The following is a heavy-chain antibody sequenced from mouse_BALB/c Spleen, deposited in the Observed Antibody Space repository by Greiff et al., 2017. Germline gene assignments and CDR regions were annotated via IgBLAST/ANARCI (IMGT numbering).Heavy chain of an antibody. J-gene: IGHJ2*01. D-gene: IGHD1-2*01. CDR1: GFAFSSYD. CDR3: ARHRVTTALYYFDY. Sequence: DVKLVESGGGLVKPGGSLKLSCAASGFAFSSYDMSWVRQTPEKRLEWVAYISSGGGSTYYPDTVKGRFTISRDNAKNTLYLQMSSLKSEDTAMYYCARHRVTTALYYFDYWGQGTTLTVSS. CDR2: ISSGGGST. V-gene: IGHV5-12-1*01.